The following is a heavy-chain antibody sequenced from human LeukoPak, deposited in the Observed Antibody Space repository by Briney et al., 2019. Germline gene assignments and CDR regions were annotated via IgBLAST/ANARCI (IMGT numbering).Heavy chain of an antibody. CDR2: MNPRNGNT. V-gene: IGHV1-8*01. CDR3: ARDRVDDFWSGYYLYYYYGMDV. J-gene: IGHJ6*02. D-gene: IGHD3-3*01. CDR1: GFTFTNYD. Sequence: ASVKVSCKASGFTFTNYDINWVRQATGQGLEWIGWMNPRNGNTGYAQKFQGRVTMTRDTSISTAYMELRSLRSEDTAVYYCARDRVDDFWSGYYLYYYYGMDVWGQGTTVTVSS.